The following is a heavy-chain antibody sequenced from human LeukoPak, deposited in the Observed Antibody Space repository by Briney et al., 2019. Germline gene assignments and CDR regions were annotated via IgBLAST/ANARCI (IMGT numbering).Heavy chain of an antibody. D-gene: IGHD4-17*01. V-gene: IGHV3-74*01. CDR2: INTDGSST. CDR1: GFTFSSYW. CDR3: AKLYGDVHDAFDI. Sequence: GGSLRLSCAASGFTFSSYWMHWVRQAPGKGLVWVSRINTDGSSTSYADSVKGRFTISRDNAKNTLYLQMNSLRAEDTAVYYCAKLYGDVHDAFDIWGQGTMVTVSS. J-gene: IGHJ3*02.